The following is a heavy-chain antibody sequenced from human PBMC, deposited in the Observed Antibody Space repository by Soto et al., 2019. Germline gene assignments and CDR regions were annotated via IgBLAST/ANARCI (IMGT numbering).Heavy chain of an antibody. Sequence: ASVQVSCKASGYTFTSYGISWVRQAPGQELEWMGWISAYNGNTNYEQKLQGRVNKTTDTSTSTGYMEMRSLRANYTAVYYCASRIAAAGGLNYWGQGTLVTVSS. CDR2: ISAYNGNT. CDR1: GYTFTSYG. CDR3: ASRIAAAGGLNY. D-gene: IGHD6-13*01. V-gene: IGHV1-18*04. J-gene: IGHJ4*02.